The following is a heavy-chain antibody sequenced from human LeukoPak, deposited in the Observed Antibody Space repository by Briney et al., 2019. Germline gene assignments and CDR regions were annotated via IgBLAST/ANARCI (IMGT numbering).Heavy chain of an antibody. CDR3: ARDPNCSGWYGCFVDY. CDR2: ISSSGRTI. V-gene: IGHV3-11*01. Sequence: AGGSLRLSCAASGFTFSDYYMSWIRQAPGKGLEWVSYISSSGRTIYYSDSVKGRFTISRDNAKNSLSLQMNSLRPEDTAVYYCARDPNCSGWYGCFVDYWGQGTLVTVSS. D-gene: IGHD6-19*01. J-gene: IGHJ4*02. CDR1: GFTFSDYY.